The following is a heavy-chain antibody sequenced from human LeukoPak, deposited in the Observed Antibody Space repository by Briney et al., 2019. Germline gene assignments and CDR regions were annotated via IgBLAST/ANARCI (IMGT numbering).Heavy chain of an antibody. CDR3: ARRGSWYLYFDY. V-gene: IGHV4-39*01. CDR2: IYYSGST. D-gene: IGHD6-13*01. J-gene: IGHJ4*02. CDR1: GGSISSSSYY. Sequence: PSETLSLTCTVSGGSISSSSYYWGWIRQPPGKGLEWIGSIYYSGSTYYNPSLKSRVTISVDTSKNQFSLKLSSVTAADTAVYYCARRGSWYLYFDYWGQGTLVTVSS.